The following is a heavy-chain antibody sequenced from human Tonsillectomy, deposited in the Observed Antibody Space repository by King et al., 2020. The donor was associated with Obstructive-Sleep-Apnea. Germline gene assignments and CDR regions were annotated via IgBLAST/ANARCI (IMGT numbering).Heavy chain of an antibody. CDR2: IYYSGST. V-gene: IGHV4-59*01. D-gene: IGHD3-22*01. J-gene: IGHJ3*02. Sequence: VQLQESGPGLVKPSETLSLTCTVSGGSISSYYWSWFRQPPGKGLEWIGYIYYSGSTNYNPSLKSRVTISVDTSKNQFSLKLRSVTAADTAVYYCARDAEGYYFAFDIWGQGTMVSVSS. CDR3: ARDAEGYYFAFDI. CDR1: GGSISSYY.